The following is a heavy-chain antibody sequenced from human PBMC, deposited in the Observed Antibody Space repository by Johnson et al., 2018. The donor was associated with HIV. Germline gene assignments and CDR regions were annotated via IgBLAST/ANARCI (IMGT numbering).Heavy chain of an antibody. V-gene: IGHV3-11*04. D-gene: IGHD3-10*01. CDR3: ARGSMVRGVIHAFDI. Sequence: QVQLVESGGGLVKPGGSLRLSCAASGFTFSDYYMSWIRQAPGKGLEWVSYISSSGSIIYYADSVKGRFTISRDNSQNTLYPQMNSLRAEDTHVYYCARGSMVRGVIHAFDIWGQGTMVTVSA. CDR2: ISSSGSII. CDR1: GFTFSDYY. J-gene: IGHJ3*02.